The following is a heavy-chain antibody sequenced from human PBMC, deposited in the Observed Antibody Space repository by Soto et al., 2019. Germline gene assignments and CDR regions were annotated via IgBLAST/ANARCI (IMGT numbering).Heavy chain of an antibody. CDR1: GFTFSSHS. CDR2: ISSSSSYI. D-gene: IGHD5-18*01. CDR3: AWHLHLWWRVLDY. V-gene: IGHV3-21*02. J-gene: IGHJ4*02. Sequence: EVQLVESGGGLVKPGGSLRLSCAASGFTFSSHSMNWVRQAPGKGLEWVSSISSSSSYIFYADSVKGRFTISRDNAKNSLYLQMNSLRAEDTAVYYCAWHLHLWWRVLDYGGQGTLVTVSS.